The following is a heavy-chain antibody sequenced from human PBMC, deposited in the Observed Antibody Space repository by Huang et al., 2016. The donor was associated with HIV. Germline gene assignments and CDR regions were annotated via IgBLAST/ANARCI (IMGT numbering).Heavy chain of an antibody. CDR2: IDYSGRT. CDR1: GGSISTHY. V-gene: IGHV4-59*11. Sequence: QVQLQESGPGLVKPSETLSLTCTVSGGSISTHYWSWIRQPPGKGLEWIGSIDYSGRTNYSPSLKSRVTLVLDTSKNQFSLRVNSVTAADTAMYYCARDHHDFWRGYRRMYFFDHWGQGTLVTVSS. CDR3: ARDHHDFWRGYRRMYFFDH. J-gene: IGHJ4*02. D-gene: IGHD3-3*01.